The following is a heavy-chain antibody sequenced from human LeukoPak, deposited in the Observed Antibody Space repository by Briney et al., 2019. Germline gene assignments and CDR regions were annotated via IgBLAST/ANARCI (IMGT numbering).Heavy chain of an antibody. J-gene: IGHJ3*02. CDR3: ARDASHYDSSGYYDDFDI. CDR2: INHDGSEK. CDR1: GLTLSSDW. V-gene: IGHV3-7*01. D-gene: IGHD3-22*01. Sequence: GGSLRLSCEASGLTLSSDWMTWVRQAPGEGLEWVANINHDGSEKHYVGSVEGRFTISRDNAKNSLYLQMSSLRAEDTAVYYCARDASHYDSSGYYDDFDIWGQGTMVTVSS.